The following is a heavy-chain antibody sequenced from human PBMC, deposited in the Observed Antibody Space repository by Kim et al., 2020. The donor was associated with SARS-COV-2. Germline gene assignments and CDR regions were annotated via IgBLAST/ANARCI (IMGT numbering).Heavy chain of an antibody. CDR1: GYTFTSYA. CDR2: INAGNGNT. Sequence: ASVKVSCKASGYTFTSYAMHWVRQAPGQRLEWMGWINAGNGNTKYSQKFQGRVTITRDTSASTAYMELSSLRSEDTAVYYCARSRGDYYDSSGYYFDYWGQGPLVTVSS. D-gene: IGHD3-22*01. V-gene: IGHV1-3*01. J-gene: IGHJ4*02. CDR3: ARSRGDYYDSSGYYFDY.